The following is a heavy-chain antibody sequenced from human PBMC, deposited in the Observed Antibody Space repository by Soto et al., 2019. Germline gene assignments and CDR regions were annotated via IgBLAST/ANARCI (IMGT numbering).Heavy chain of an antibody. CDR1: GFTFSSYA. Sequence: GGSLRLSCAASGFTFSSYAMSWGRQAPGKGLEWVSAISGSGGSTYYADSVKGRFTISRDNSKNTLYLQMNSLRAEDTAVYYCAKHYSGSYTYYYYGMDVWGQGTTVTVSS. D-gene: IGHD1-26*01. CDR3: AKHYSGSYTYYYYGMDV. V-gene: IGHV3-23*01. CDR2: ISGSGGST. J-gene: IGHJ6*02.